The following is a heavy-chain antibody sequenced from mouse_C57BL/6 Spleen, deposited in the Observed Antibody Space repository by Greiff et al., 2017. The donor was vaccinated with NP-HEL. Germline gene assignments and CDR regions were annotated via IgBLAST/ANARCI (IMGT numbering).Heavy chain of an antibody. D-gene: IGHD3-2*01. Sequence: QVQLQQSGAELVKPGASVKLSCKASGYTFTSYWMQWVKQRPGQGLEWIGEIDPSDSYTNYNQKFKGKATLTVDTSSSTAYMQLSSLTSEDSAVYYCARRGGRQPWYCDVWGTGTTVTVSS. CDR1: GYTFTSYW. CDR2: IDPSDSYT. V-gene: IGHV1-50*01. J-gene: IGHJ1*03. CDR3: ARRGGRQPWYCDV.